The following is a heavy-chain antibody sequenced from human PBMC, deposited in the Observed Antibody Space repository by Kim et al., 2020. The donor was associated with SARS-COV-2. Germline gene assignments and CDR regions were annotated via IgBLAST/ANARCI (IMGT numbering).Heavy chain of an antibody. CDR3: ARSMITFGGVIVDY. CDR1: GFTFSSYW. J-gene: IGHJ4*02. CDR2: INSDGSST. Sequence: GGSLRLSCAASGFTFSSYWMHWVRQAPGKGLVWVSRINSDGSSTSYADSVKGRFTISRDNAKNTLYLQMNSLRAEDTAVYYCARSMITFGGVIVDYWGQGTLVTVSS. D-gene: IGHD3-16*02. V-gene: IGHV3-74*01.